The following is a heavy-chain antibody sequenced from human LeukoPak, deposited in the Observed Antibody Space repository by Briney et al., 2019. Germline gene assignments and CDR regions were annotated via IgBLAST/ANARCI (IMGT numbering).Heavy chain of an antibody. CDR3: AADLGPGNSGYSSPIDY. V-gene: IGHV1-58*01. Sequence: VASVKVSFKASGFTFTSSAVQWVRQARGQRLEWIGWIVVGSGNTNYAQKFQERVTITRDMSTSTAYMELSSLRSEDTAVYYCAADLGPGNSGYSSPIDYWGQGTLVTVSS. CDR1: GFTFTSSA. CDR2: IVVGSGNT. J-gene: IGHJ4*02. D-gene: IGHD3-22*01.